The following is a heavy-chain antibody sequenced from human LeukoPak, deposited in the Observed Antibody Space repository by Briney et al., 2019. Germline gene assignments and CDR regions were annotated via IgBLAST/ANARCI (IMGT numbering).Heavy chain of an antibody. D-gene: IGHD2-2*01. J-gene: IGHJ4*02. Sequence: SETLSLTCTVSGGSISSGGYYWSWIRQPPGKGLEWIGYIYHSGSTYYNPSLKSRVTISVDRSKNQFSLKLSSVTAADTAVYYCARYADIVVVPAASFDYWGQGTLVTVSS. V-gene: IGHV4-30-2*01. CDR2: IYHSGST. CDR1: GGSISSGGYY. CDR3: ARYADIVVVPAASFDY.